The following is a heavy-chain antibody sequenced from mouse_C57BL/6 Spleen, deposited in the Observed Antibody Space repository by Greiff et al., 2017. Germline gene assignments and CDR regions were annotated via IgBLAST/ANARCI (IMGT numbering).Heavy chain of an antibody. CDR1: GYAFSSSW. Sequence: QVQLQQSGPELVKPGASVKISCKASGYAFSSSWMNWVKQRPGKGLEWIGRIYPGDGDPNYNGKFKGKATLTAYKSSSTAYMQLSSLTSEDSAVYFCATIYDDYDEVYWGQGTTLTVSS. CDR3: ATIYDDYDEVY. CDR2: IYPGDGDP. D-gene: IGHD2-4*01. J-gene: IGHJ2*01. V-gene: IGHV1-82*01.